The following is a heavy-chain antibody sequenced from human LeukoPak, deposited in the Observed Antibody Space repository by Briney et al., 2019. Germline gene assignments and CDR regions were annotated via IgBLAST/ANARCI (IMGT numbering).Heavy chain of an antibody. J-gene: IGHJ5*02. Sequence: GASVKVSCKASGYTFTSYGISWVRQAPGQGLEWMGWISAYNGNTSYAQKLQDRVTMTTDTSTSTAYMELRSLRSDDTAVYYCARVCCGYDINWFDPWGQGTLVTVSS. CDR1: GYTFTSYG. CDR2: ISAYNGNT. V-gene: IGHV1-18*01. CDR3: ARVCCGYDINWFDP. D-gene: IGHD5-12*01.